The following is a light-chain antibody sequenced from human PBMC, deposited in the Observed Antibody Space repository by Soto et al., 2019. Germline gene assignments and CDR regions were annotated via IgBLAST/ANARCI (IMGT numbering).Light chain of an antibody. CDR2: GDN. CDR3: GSWDSSLSAYV. V-gene: IGLV1-51*01. J-gene: IGLJ1*01. Sequence: QSVLAQPPSVSAAPGQKVTISCSGSSSNIGGNSVSWYQQLPGTAPKLLIYGDNKRPSGIPDRFSGSKSGTSATLGITGFQTGDEADYYCGSWDSSLSAYVFGTGTKVTVL. CDR1: SSNIGGNS.